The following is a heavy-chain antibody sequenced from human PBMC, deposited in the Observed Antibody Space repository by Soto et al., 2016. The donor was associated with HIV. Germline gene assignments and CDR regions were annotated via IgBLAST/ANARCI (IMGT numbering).Heavy chain of an antibody. Sequence: EVQLVETGGGLIQPGGSLRLSCAASGFTVSSNYMSWVRQAPGKGLEWVSFIYSGGNTYYADSVKGRFTISRDNSKNTLYLQMNSLRAEDTAVYYCARAPLGYYDDYYFDYWGQGTLVTVSS. CDR1: GFTVSSNY. CDR2: IYSGGNT. CDR3: ARAPLGYYDDYYFDY. V-gene: IGHV3-53*02. J-gene: IGHJ4*02. D-gene: IGHD4-17*01.